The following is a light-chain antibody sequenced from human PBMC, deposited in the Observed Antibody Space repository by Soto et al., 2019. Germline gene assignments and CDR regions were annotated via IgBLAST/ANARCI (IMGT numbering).Light chain of an antibody. CDR3: QHYGTSAL. CDR2: DTS. J-gene: IGKJ3*01. V-gene: IGKV3-20*01. CDR1: HSVSSSY. Sequence: EIVLTQSPGTLSLSPGERATLSCRTSHSVSSSYLAWYQQKPGQAPRLLIYDTSDRSTSIPDRFSASGSVTDFTLTSSRLEHEAFALSYGQHYGTSALFGPGTKVDIK.